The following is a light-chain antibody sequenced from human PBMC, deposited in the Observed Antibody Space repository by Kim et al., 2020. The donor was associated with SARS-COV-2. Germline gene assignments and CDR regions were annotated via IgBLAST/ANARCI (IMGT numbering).Light chain of an antibody. CDR1: QSVSSSY. V-gene: IGKV3-20*01. Sequence: LSPGERATLSCRVSQSVSSSYLAWYQQKPGQAPRLLIYGASSRATGIPDRFSGCGSGTDFTLTISRLEPEDFAVYYCQQYGSSPYTFGQGTKLEI. CDR2: GAS. J-gene: IGKJ2*01. CDR3: QQYGSSPYT.